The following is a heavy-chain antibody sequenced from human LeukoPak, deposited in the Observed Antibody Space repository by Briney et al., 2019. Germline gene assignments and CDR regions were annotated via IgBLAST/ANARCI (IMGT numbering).Heavy chain of an antibody. V-gene: IGHV3-23*01. D-gene: IGHD3-10*01. CDR2: ISGSGGST. Sequence: GGSLRLSCAASGFTFSSYAMSWVRQAPGKGLEWVSAISGSGGSTYYADSVKGRFTISRDNSKNTLYLQMNSRRAEDTAVYYCAKGTDGFGELLNTYDYWGQGTLVTVSS. J-gene: IGHJ4*02. CDR3: AKGTDGFGELLNTYDY. CDR1: GFTFSSYA.